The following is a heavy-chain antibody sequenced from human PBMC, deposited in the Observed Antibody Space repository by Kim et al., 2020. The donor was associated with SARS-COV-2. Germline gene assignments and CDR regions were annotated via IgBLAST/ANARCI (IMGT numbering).Heavy chain of an antibody. CDR1: GFTFSSYG. D-gene: IGHD1-1*01. V-gene: IGHV3-30*18. CDR2: ISYDGSNK. Sequence: GGSLRLSCAASGFTFSSYGMHWVRQAPGKGLEWVAVISYDGSNKYYADSVKGRFTISRDNSKNTLYLQMNSLRAEDTAVYYCAKDTSDGYNSNWFDPWG. CDR3: AKDTSDGYNSNWFDP. J-gene: IGHJ5*02.